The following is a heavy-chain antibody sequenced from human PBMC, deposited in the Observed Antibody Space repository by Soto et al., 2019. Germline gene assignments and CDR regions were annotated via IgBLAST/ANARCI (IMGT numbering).Heavy chain of an antibody. CDR2: IWYDGSNK. V-gene: IGHV3-33*01. CDR3: AGDRRRIGYYGMDV. CDR1: GFTFSSYG. J-gene: IGHJ6*02. D-gene: IGHD2-15*01. Sequence: GGSLRLSCAASGFTFSSYGMHWVRQAPGKGLEWVAVIWYDGSNKYYADSVKGRFTISRDNSKNTLYLQMNSLRAEDTAVYYCAGDRRRIGYYGMDVWGQGTTVTVSS.